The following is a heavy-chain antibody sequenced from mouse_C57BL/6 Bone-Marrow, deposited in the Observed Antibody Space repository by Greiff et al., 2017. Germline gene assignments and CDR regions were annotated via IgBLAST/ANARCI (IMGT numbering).Heavy chain of an antibody. D-gene: IGHD2-5*01. CDR2: ISGGGGNT. Sequence: EVMLVESGGGLVKPGGSLKLSCAASGFTFSSYTMSWVRQTPEKRLEWVATISGGGGNTYYPDSVKGRFTISRDNAKNTLYLQMSSLRSEDTALYYCARHSNLFDYWGQGTTLTVSS. CDR3: ARHSNLFDY. J-gene: IGHJ2*01. CDR1: GFTFSSYT. V-gene: IGHV5-9*01.